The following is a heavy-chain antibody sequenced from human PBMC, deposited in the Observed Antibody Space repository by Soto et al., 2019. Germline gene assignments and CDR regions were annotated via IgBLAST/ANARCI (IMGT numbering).Heavy chain of an antibody. CDR3: ATDSQIMITFGGVPPGAFDI. CDR2: FDPEDGET. Sequence: ASVKVSCKVSGYTLTELSMHWVRQAPGKGLEWMGGFDPEDGETIYAQKFQGRVTMTEDTSTDTAYMELSSLRSEDTAVYYCATDSQIMITFGGVPPGAFDIWGQGTMVTVSS. J-gene: IGHJ3*02. V-gene: IGHV1-24*01. CDR1: GYTLTELS. D-gene: IGHD3-16*01.